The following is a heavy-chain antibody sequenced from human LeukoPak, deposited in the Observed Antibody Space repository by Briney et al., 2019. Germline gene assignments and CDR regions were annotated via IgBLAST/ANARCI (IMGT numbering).Heavy chain of an antibody. CDR3: ARDVRGYSYGSYYYYYYYVDV. V-gene: IGHV3-64*01. CDR1: GFTFSSYA. CDR2: ISSNGGST. D-gene: IGHD5-18*01. J-gene: IGHJ6*03. Sequence: GGSLRLSCAASGFTFSSYAMHWVRQAPGKGLEYVSAISSNGGSTYYANSVKGRFTISRDNSKNTLYLQMGSLRAEDMAVYYCARDVRGYSYGSYYYYYYYVDVWGKGTTVTVSS.